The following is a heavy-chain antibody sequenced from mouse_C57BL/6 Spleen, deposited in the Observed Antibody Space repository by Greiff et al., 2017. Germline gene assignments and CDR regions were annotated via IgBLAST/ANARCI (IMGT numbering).Heavy chain of an antibody. CDR1: GYTFTSYG. CDR3: AREIYYDYNYYAMDY. Sequence: QVQLKQSGAELARPGASVKLSCKASGYTFTSYGISWVKQRTGQGLEWIGEIYPRSGNTYYNEKFKGKATLTADKSSSTAYMELRSLTSDDSAVYFCAREIYYDYNYYAMDYWGQGTSVTVSS. CDR2: IYPRSGNT. J-gene: IGHJ4*01. D-gene: IGHD2-4*01. V-gene: IGHV1-81*01.